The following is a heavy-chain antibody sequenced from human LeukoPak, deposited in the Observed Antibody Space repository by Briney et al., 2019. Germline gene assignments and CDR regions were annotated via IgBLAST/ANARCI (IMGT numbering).Heavy chain of an antibody. J-gene: IGHJ5*02. Sequence: GASVKVSCKASGYTFTSYGISWVRQAPGQGREWMGWISAYNGNTNYAQKLQGRVTMTKDPSKSTAYMELRRMRSDATAVYYCARVRINSGGSCVFDWFDPWGQGTLVTVSS. D-gene: IGHD2-15*01. CDR2: ISAYNGNT. V-gene: IGHV1-18*01. CDR1: GYTFTSYG. CDR3: ARVRINSGGSCVFDWFDP.